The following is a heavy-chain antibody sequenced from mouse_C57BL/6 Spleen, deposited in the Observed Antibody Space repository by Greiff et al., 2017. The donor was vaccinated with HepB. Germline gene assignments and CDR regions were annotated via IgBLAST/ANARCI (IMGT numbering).Heavy chain of an antibody. D-gene: IGHD4-1*01. J-gene: IGHJ2*01. CDR3: ARMTGADYFDY. CDR2: INPGSGGT. V-gene: IGHV1-54*01. CDR1: GYAFTNYL. Sequence: VKLQESGAELVRPGTSVKVSCKASGYAFTNYLIEWVKQRPGQGLEWIGVINPGSGGTNYNEKFKGKATLTADKSSSTADMQLSSLTSEDSAFYFCARMTGADYFDYWGQGTTLTGSS.